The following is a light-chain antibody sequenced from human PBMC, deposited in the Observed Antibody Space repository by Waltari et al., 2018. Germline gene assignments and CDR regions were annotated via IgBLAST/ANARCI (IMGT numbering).Light chain of an antibody. V-gene: IGKV1-5*03. CDR1: HSITNL. CDR3: QQYDNYWT. CDR2: RAS. J-gene: IGKJ1*01. Sequence: TCRASHSITNLLAWYQQKPGKAPKLLIYRASNLESGVPSRFSGSGSGTEFTLTISSLQPDDFATYYCQQYDNYWTFGQGTKVEIK.